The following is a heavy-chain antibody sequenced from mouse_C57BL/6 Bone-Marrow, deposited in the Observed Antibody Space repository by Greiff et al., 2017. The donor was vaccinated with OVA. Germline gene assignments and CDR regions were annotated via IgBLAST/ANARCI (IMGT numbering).Heavy chain of an antibody. J-gene: IGHJ4*01. CDR1: GYTFTSYG. CDR2: IYPRSGNT. CDR3: ARLGNSIYYYAMDY. V-gene: IGHV1-81*01. Sequence: QVQLQQSGAELARPGASVKLSCKASGYTFTSYGISWVKQRTGQGLEWIGEIYPRSGNTYYNEKFKGKATLTADKSSSTAYMQLSSLTSEDSAVYFCARLGNSIYYYAMDYWGKGTSVTVSS.